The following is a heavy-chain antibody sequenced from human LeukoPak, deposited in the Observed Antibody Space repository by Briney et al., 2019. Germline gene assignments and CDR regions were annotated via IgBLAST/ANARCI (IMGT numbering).Heavy chain of an antibody. V-gene: IGHV1-2*02. CDR2: INPNSGGT. D-gene: IGHD2-2*01. CDR3: ARVVVVPAANMDV. J-gene: IGHJ6*03. CDR1: GYTFTGYY. Sequence: GASVKVSCKASGYTFTGYYMHWVRRAPGQGLEWMGWINPNSGGTNYAQKFQGRVTMTRDTSISTAYMELSRLRSDDTAVYYCARVVVVPAANMDVWGKGTTVTVSS.